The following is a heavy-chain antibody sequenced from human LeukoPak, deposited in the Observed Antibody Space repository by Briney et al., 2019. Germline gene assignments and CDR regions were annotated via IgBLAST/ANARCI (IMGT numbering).Heavy chain of an antibody. Sequence: SETLSLTCTVSGGSISSYYWSWIRQPPGKGLEWIGYIYYSGSTNYNPSLKSRVTISVDTSKNQFSLKLSSVTAADTAVYYCASVSGYYDSSGYYNYYGMDVWGQGTTVTVSS. V-gene: IGHV4-59*01. J-gene: IGHJ6*02. D-gene: IGHD3-22*01. CDR3: ASVSGYYDSSGYYNYYGMDV. CDR2: IYYSGST. CDR1: GGSISSYY.